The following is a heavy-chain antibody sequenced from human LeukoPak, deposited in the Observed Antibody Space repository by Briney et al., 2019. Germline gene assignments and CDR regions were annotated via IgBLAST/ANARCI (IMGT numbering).Heavy chain of an antibody. CDR3: ARTQTRDGYNYVIAY. V-gene: IGHV6-1*01. CDR1: GDSVSSNSAA. CDR2: TYYRSKWYS. Sequence: SQTLSLTCAISGDSVSSNSAAWNWIRQSPSRGPEWLGRTYYRSKWYSDYAVSVKSRITISPDTSKNQFSLQLNSVTPEDTAVYYCARTQTRDGYNYVIAYWGQGTLVTVSS. J-gene: IGHJ4*02. D-gene: IGHD5-24*01.